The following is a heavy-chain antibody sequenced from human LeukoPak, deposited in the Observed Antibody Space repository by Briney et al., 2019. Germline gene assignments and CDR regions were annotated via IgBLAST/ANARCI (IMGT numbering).Heavy chain of an antibody. CDR2: ISGSGGST. D-gene: IGHD3-10*01. J-gene: IGHJ4*02. CDR3: AKVLETEWFGEPIPWFDY. CDR1: GFTLSSYA. Sequence: LSGGSLRLSCAASGFTLSSYAMSWVRQAPGKGLEWVSAISGSGGSTYYADSVKGRFTISRDNSKNTLYLQMNSLRAEDTAVYYCAKVLETEWFGEPIPWFDYWGQGTLVTVSS. V-gene: IGHV3-23*01.